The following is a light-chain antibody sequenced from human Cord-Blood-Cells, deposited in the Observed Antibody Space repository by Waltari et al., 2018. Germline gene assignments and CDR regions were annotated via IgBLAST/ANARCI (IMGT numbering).Light chain of an antibody. CDR1: QDISNY. J-gene: IGKJ3*01. V-gene: IGKV1-33*01. Sequence: DIQMPQSPSYLSAAVGDRVTITCQASQDISNYLNWYQQKPGKAPKLLIYDASNLETGVPSRFSGSGSGTDFTFTISSLQPEDIATYYCQQYDNLFTFGPGTKVDIK. CDR2: DAS. CDR3: QQYDNLFT.